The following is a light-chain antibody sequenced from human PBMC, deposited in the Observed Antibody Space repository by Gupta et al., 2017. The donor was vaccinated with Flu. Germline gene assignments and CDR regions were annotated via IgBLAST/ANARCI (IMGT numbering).Light chain of an antibody. CDR2: END. J-gene: IGLJ3*02. CDR1: SSNIGNNY. CDR3: GTWDSSLSTVV. Sequence: SSSNIGNNYVSWYQQFPGTAPQLLIYENDRRPSGFPDRFSGSKSGTSATLDITGLQTGDEADYYCGTWDSSLSTVVFGGGTKLTVL. V-gene: IGLV1-51*02.